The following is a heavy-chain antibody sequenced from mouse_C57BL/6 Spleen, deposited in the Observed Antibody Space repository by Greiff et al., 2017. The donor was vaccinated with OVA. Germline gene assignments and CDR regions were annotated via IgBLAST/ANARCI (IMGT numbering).Heavy chain of an antibody. V-gene: IGHV5-6*01. CDR2: ISSGGSYT. CDR1: GFTFSSYG. Sequence: EVQGVESGGDLVKPGGSLKLSCAASGFTFSSYGMSWVRQTPDKRLEWVATISSGGSYTYYPDSVKGRFTISRDNAKNTLYLQMSSLKSEDTARYYCARPRYYGSSQGYVDVWGTGTTVTVSS. J-gene: IGHJ1*03. D-gene: IGHD1-1*01. CDR3: ARPRYYGSSQGYVDV.